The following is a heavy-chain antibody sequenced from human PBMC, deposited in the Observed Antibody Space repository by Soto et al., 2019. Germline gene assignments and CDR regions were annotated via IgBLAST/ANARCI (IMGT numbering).Heavy chain of an antibody. CDR2: IIPVFGAP. CDR3: ARSANLYSGAGLDY. V-gene: IGHV1-69*01. D-gene: IGHD2-15*01. J-gene: IGHJ4*02. CDR1: GGTFNSHA. Sequence: QVQLVQSEAEVRKPGSSMKVSCKASGGTFNSHAVHWVRQAPGQGLEWMGGIIPVFGAPSYSPRFQVRLTITADESTSTAHLELIGLRSEDTALYYCARSANLYSGAGLDYWGQGTLVTVSS.